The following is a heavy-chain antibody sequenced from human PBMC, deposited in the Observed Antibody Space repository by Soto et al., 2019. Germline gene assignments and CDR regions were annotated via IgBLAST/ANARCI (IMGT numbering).Heavy chain of an antibody. CDR3: AKLSGYYFSTLDY. Sequence: PGGSLRLSCAASGFTFSNSAMSWVRQAPGKGLQWVSTISGSGGSTYYADSVKGRFTISRDNSKNTLYLQMNSLRAEDTAVYYWAKLSGYYFSTLDYWGQGTLVTVSS. CDR1: GFTFSNSA. D-gene: IGHD3-3*01. CDR2: ISGSGGST. J-gene: IGHJ4*02. V-gene: IGHV3-23*01.